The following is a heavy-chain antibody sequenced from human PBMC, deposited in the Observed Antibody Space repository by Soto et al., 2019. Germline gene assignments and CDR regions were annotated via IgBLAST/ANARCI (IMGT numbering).Heavy chain of an antibody. V-gene: IGHV1-8*01. D-gene: IGHD3-22*01. Sequence: ASVKVSCKASGYTFTSYDINWVRQATGQGLEWMGWMNPNSGNTGYAQKFQGRVTMTRNTSISTAYMELSSLRSEETPVYYCAREAPFYYYDSSGYDSPALDSWGQGTMVTFSS. CDR3: AREAPFYYYDSSGYDSPALDS. CDR1: GYTFTSYD. J-gene: IGHJ3*02. CDR2: MNPNSGNT.